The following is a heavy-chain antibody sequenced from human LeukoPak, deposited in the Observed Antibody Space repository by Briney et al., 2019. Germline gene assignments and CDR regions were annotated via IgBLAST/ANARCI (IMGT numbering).Heavy chain of an antibody. Sequence: SETLSLTCTVSGGSISSRSYYWGWIRQPPGKGLEWIGSIYYTGSTFYNPSLKSRVTISVDTSKNQFSLRLNSVTAADTTVYYCARHEWLVGFSPDCFDYWGQGTLVTVSS. CDR2: IYYTGST. CDR3: ARHEWLVGFSPDCFDY. CDR1: GGSISSRSYY. J-gene: IGHJ4*02. V-gene: IGHV4-39*01. D-gene: IGHD6-19*01.